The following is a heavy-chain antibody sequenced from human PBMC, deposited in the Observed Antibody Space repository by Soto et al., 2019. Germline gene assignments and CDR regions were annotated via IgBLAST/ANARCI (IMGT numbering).Heavy chain of an antibody. J-gene: IGHJ3*02. CDR3: ARDGYSGYGVEDGYDI. D-gene: IGHD5-12*01. CDR1: GFTFGTFW. CDR2: IKQDGIGK. V-gene: IGHV3-7*01. Sequence: PGGSLRLSCAASGFTFGTFWMDWVRQAPGKGLEWVANIKQDGIGKYYVDSVKARFAISRENAKNTLYLQMNSLRAEDTAVYYCARDGYSGYGVEDGYDIWGQGTMVTVSS.